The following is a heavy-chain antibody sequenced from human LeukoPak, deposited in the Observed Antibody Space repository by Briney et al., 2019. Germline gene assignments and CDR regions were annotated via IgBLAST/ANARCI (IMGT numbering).Heavy chain of an antibody. CDR1: GFTFSSYA. CDR2: ISGSGGST. D-gene: IGHD3-9*01. V-gene: IGHV3-23*01. Sequence: GGSLRLSCAASGFTFSSYAMSWVRQAPGKGLEWVSAISGSGGSTYYADSVKGRFTISRDNSKNTLYLQMNSLRAEDTAVYYCTKGGRYFDWLLDYWGQGTLVTVSS. J-gene: IGHJ4*02. CDR3: TKGGRYFDWLLDY.